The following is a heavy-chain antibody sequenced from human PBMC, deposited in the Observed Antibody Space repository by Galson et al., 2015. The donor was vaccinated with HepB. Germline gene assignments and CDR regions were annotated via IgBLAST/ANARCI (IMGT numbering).Heavy chain of an antibody. CDR3: ARHPSGYSGYAGAFDY. Sequence: QSGAEVKKPGESLKISCKGSGYSFTSYWIGWVRQMPGKGLEWMGIIYPGDSDTRYSPSFQGQVTISADKSISTAYLQWSSLKASDTAMYYCARHPSGYSGYAGAFDYWGQGTLVTVSS. J-gene: IGHJ4*02. CDR2: IYPGDSDT. V-gene: IGHV5-51*01. CDR1: GYSFTSYW. D-gene: IGHD5-12*01.